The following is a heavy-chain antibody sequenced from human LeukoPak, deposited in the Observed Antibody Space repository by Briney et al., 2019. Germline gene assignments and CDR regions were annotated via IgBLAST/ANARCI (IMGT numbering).Heavy chain of an antibody. CDR1: GGTFSSYA. D-gene: IGHD2-21*02. Sequence: SVKVSCKASGGTFSSYAISWVRQAPGQGLEWMGGIIPLFGTANYAQKFQGRVTITTDASSSTAHMELSSLRSEDTAVYYCTRPPTGGGDYHFDYWGQGTLVTVSS. CDR2: IIPLFGTA. CDR3: TRPPTGGGDYHFDY. J-gene: IGHJ4*02. V-gene: IGHV1-69*05.